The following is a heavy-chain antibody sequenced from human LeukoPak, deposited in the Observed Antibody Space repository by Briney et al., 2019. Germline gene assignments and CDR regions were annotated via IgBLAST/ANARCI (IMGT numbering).Heavy chain of an antibody. V-gene: IGHV3-30-3*01. J-gene: IGHJ6*02. D-gene: IGHD3-3*01. Sequence: GGSLRLSGAASGFTFSSYAMHWVRQAPGKGLEWVAVISYDGSNKYYADSVKGRFTISRDNSKNTLYLQMNSLRAEDTAVYYCARDRRGLYDFWSGYHGMDVWGQGTTVTVSS. CDR1: GFTFSSYA. CDR2: ISYDGSNK. CDR3: ARDRRGLYDFWSGYHGMDV.